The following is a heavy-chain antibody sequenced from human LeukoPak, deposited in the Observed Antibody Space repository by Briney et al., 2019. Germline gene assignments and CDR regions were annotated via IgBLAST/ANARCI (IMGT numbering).Heavy chain of an antibody. Sequence: ASVKVSCKASGGTFSSYAISWVRQAPGQGLEWMGRINPNSGGTNYAQKFQGRVTMTRDTSISTAYMELSRLRSDDTAVYYCATGESGGWTYGGQGTLVTVSS. CDR3: ATGESGGWTY. J-gene: IGHJ4*02. V-gene: IGHV1-2*06. D-gene: IGHD6-19*01. CDR1: GGTFSSYA. CDR2: INPNSGGT.